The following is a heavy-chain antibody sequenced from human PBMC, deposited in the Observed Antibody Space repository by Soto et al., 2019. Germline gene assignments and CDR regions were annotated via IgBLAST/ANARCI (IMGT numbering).Heavy chain of an antibody. CDR2: IIPIFGTA. D-gene: IGHD2-15*01. CDR1: GGTFSSYA. V-gene: IGHV1-69*01. CDR3: ARDRALVVVAATVGRQYYYYYYGMDV. Sequence: VKVSCKASGGTFSSYAISWVRQAPGQGLEWMGGIIPIFGTANYAQKFQGRVTITADESTSTAYMELSSLRSEDTAVYYCARDRALVVVAATVGRQYYYYYYGMDVWGQGTTVTVSS. J-gene: IGHJ6*02.